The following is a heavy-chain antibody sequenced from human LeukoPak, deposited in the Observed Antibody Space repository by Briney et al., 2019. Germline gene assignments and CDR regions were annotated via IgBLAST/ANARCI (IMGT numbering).Heavy chain of an antibody. CDR1: GFTFSSYA. D-gene: IGHD3-10*01. Sequence: GGSLRLSCAASGFTFSSYAMHWVRQAPGKGLEYVSAISSNGGSTYYANSVKGRFTISRDNSKNTLYLQMGSLRAEDMAVYYCARVAPLRYYYGSGSYYTGDAFDIWGQGTMVTVSS. J-gene: IGHJ3*02. CDR2: ISSNGGST. CDR3: ARVAPLRYYYGSGSYYTGDAFDI. V-gene: IGHV3-64*01.